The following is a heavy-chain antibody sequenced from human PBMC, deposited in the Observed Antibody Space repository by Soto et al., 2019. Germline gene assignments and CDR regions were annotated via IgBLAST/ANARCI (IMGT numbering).Heavy chain of an antibody. D-gene: IGHD5-12*01. CDR3: AKDPDIVATISTFSHFDY. V-gene: IGHV3-30*18. J-gene: IGHJ4*02. CDR2: ISYDGSNK. Sequence: QVQLVESGGGVVQTGRSLRLSCAASGFTFSSYGMHWVRQAPGKGLEWVAVISYDGSNKYYADSVKGRFTISRDNSKNTLYLQMNSLRAEDTAVYYCAKDPDIVATISTFSHFDYWGQGTLVTVSS. CDR1: GFTFSSYG.